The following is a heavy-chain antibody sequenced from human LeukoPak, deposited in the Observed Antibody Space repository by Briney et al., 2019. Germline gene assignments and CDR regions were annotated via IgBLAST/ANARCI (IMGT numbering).Heavy chain of an antibody. V-gene: IGHV5-51*01. CDR2: IYPGDSDT. CDR3: ARRISARAGEGFDY. J-gene: IGHJ4*02. CDR1: GYSFTSYW. Sequence: GESLKISCKGSGYSFTSYWIGWVRQMPGKGLEWMGIIYPGDSDTRYSPSFQGQVTISADKSVSTAFLQWSSLKPSDTAIYYCARRISARAGEGFDYWGQGTLVTVSS. D-gene: IGHD1-26*01.